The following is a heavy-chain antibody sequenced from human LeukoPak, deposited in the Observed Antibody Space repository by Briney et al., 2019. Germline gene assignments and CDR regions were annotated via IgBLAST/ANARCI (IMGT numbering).Heavy chain of an antibody. Sequence: GGSLRLSCAASGFTFSSYSMNWVRQAPGKGLEWVSSISSSSYIYYADSVKGRFTISRDNAKNSLYLQMNSLRAEDTAVYYCARAAGGYCSSTSCSAFDYWGQGTLVTVSS. CDR2: ISSSSYI. J-gene: IGHJ4*02. CDR3: ARAAGGYCSSTSCSAFDY. D-gene: IGHD2-2*01. CDR1: GFTFSSYS. V-gene: IGHV3-21*01.